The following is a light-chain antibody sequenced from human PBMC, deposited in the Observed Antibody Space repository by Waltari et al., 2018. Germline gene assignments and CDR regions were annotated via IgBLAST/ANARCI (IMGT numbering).Light chain of an antibody. Sequence: ESVMTQSPATLSVSPGESATLSCRASQSVSSKLAWYQQKPGQAPRLLIYGPSTRAAGIPAMFSCSGSGTEFTLTISTLQSEDFAVYYCQQYNNWSWTFGQGTKVEIK. J-gene: IGKJ1*01. V-gene: IGKV3-15*01. CDR1: QSVSSK. CDR3: QQYNNWSWT. CDR2: GPS.